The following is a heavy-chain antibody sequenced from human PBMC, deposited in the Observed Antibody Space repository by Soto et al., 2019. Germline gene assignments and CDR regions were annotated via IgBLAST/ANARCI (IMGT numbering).Heavy chain of an antibody. V-gene: IGHV1-18*01. CDR2: ISGYNGNT. J-gene: IGHJ6*02. CDR1: GYTFSNYG. CDR3: SRFIMVGGWFDPNYYHGMDV. Sequence: QVQLVQSGAEVKKPGASVTVSCKTSGYTFSNYGINWVRQAPGQGLEWMGWISGYNGNTNYAQTVQCRVTQTTDTSTRTVYMEPRSLKSDDPAIYYCSRFIMVGGWFDPNYYHGMDVWGQGTTVTVSS. D-gene: IGHD6-19*01.